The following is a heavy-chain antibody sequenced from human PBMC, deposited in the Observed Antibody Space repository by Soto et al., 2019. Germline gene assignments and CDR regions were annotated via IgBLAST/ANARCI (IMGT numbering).Heavy chain of an antibody. CDR1: GFTFSRYG. CDR3: ARDVGHVAAAGTVDY. D-gene: IGHD6-13*01. V-gene: IGHV3-33*01. CDR2: IWDDGSNI. J-gene: IGHJ4*02. Sequence: QVQLVESGGGVVQPGGSLRLSCETSGFTFSRYGMQWVRQAPGKGLEWVALIWDDGSNIYYADSVKGRFTISRDNARNTLYLQMNSLRAEDTAVYYCARDVGHVAAAGTVDYWGQGTLVTVSS.